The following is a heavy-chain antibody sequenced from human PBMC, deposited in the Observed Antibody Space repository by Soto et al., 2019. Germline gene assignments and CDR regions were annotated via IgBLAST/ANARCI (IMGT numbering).Heavy chain of an antibody. J-gene: IGHJ4*02. CDR1: GFTCTNAW. V-gene: IGHV3-15*01. D-gene: IGHD6-19*01. Sequence: ASLRLSCAASGFTCTNAWLSWVRQAPGKGLEWVGRIRSKSDGETIDYAASVRGRFIISRDDSKSTLYLQMNGLKTEDAAVYYXSTDQLAVAGTPYYFGNWGQGALVTVSS. CDR2: IRSKSDGETI. CDR3: STDQLAVAGTPYYFGN.